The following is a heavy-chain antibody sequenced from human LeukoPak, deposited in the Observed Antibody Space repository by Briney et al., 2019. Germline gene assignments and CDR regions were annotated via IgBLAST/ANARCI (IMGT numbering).Heavy chain of an antibody. CDR3: ARGPETYYDSSESDY. V-gene: IGHV1-18*01. CDR2: ISAYNGNT. D-gene: IGHD3-22*01. Sequence: GASVKVSCKASGYTFTSYGISWVRQAPGQGLEWMGWISAYNGNTNYAQKLQGRVTMATDTSTSTAYMELRSLRSDDTAVYYCARGPETYYDSSESDYWGQGTLVTVSS. CDR1: GYTFTSYG. J-gene: IGHJ4*02.